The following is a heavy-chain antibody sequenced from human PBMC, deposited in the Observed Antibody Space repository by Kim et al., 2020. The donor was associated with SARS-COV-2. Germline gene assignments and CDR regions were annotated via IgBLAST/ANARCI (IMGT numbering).Heavy chain of an antibody. V-gene: IGHV1-18*04. CDR2: ISAYNGNT. CDR3: ARALDSIAVAGYDY. Sequence: ASVKVSCKASGYTFTIYGISWVRQAPGQGLEWMGWISAYNGNTNYAQKLQGRVTMTTDTSTSTAYMELRSLRSDDTAVYYCARALDSIAVAGYDYWGQGTLVTVSS. D-gene: IGHD6-19*01. J-gene: IGHJ4*02. CDR1: GYTFTIYG.